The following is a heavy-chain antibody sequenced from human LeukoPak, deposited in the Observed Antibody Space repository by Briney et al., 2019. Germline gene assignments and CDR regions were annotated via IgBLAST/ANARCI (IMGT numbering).Heavy chain of an antibody. CDR3: ARGAGYCSSTSCRSYYYGMDV. D-gene: IGHD2-2*01. V-gene: IGHV1-2*02. CDR1: GYTFTGYY. Sequence: ASVKVSCKASGYTFTGYYMHWVRQAPGQGLEWMGWINPNSGGTNYAQKFQGRVTMTRDTSISTAYMELSRLRSDDTAVYYCARGAGYCSSTSCRSYYYGMDVWGQGTTVTVSS. J-gene: IGHJ6*02. CDR2: INPNSGGT.